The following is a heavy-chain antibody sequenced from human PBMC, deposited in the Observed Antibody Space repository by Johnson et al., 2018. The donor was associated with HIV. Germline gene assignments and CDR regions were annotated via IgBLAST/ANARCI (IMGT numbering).Heavy chain of an antibody. V-gene: IGHV3-30*04. CDR3: AKGEAQEGWIQLGSYAFDF. CDR1: GFTFSSYA. D-gene: IGHD7-27*01. CDR2: ISYDGSNE. J-gene: IGHJ3*01. Sequence: QVQLVESGGGVVQPGRSLRLSCAASGFTFSSYAMHWVRQAPGKGLEWVAVISYDGSNEDYADSVKGRFTISRDNSKNTLFLQMHSLRAEDTAVYYWAKGEAQEGWIQLGSYAFDFWGRGTMVTVSS.